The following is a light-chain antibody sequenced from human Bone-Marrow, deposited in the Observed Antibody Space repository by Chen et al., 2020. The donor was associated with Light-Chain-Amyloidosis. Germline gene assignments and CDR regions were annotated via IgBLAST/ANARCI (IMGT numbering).Light chain of an antibody. CDR3: QIWDRTSTHYV. V-gene: IGLV3-21*02. J-gene: IGLJ1*01. CDR2: DDI. CDR1: NIGYKG. Sequence: SYVLTQPPSVSVAPGETARITCGGDNIGYKGVHWYQLKPGQAPVLVVYDDIDRPSGIPERFSGSTSGNTATLPSSRVEVGEEAGYYGQIWDRTSTHYVFGFGTQVTVL.